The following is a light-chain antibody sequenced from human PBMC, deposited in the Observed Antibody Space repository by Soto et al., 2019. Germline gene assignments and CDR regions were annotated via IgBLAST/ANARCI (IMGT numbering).Light chain of an antibody. CDR3: QQYGNSPIT. J-gene: IGKJ5*01. V-gene: IGKV3-20*01. CDR1: QSVSSYY. Sequence: EIVLTQSPCTLSLSPPERATLSCRASQSVSSYYLAWYQQKPGQAPRLLIYAASSRATGIPDRFSGSGSGTDFTLTISRLEPEDFAVYYCQQYGNSPITFGQGTRLEIK. CDR2: AAS.